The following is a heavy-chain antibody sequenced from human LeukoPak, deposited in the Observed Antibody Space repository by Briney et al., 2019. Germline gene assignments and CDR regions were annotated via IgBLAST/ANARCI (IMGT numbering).Heavy chain of an antibody. CDR3: AKDQYYYDSSGFPLL. CDR2: INHSGST. V-gene: IGHV4-34*01. D-gene: IGHD3-22*01. CDR1: GGSFSGYY. Sequence: SETLSLTCAVYGGSFSGYYWSWIRQPPGKGLEWIGEINHSGSTNYNPSLKSRVTISVDTSKNQFSLKLSSVTAADTAVYYCAKDQYYYDSSGFPLLWGQGTMVTVSS. J-gene: IGHJ3*01.